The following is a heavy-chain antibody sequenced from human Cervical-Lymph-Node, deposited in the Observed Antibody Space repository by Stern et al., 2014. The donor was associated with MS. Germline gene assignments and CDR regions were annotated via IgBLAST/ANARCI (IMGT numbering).Heavy chain of an antibody. CDR3: ARDTSSPERSDW. D-gene: IGHD1-1*01. CDR2: IANVGST. Sequence: EDQLVESGGGVIQPGGSLRLSCTASGFTVSRDYMTWVRQAPGKGLEWVSSIANVGSTFYTDSVKGRFTISRDDSKNTVYLHMTSLRAEDTAMYYCARDTSSPERSDWWGQGTLVTVSS. V-gene: IGHV3-53*01. J-gene: IGHJ4*02. CDR1: GFTVSRDY.